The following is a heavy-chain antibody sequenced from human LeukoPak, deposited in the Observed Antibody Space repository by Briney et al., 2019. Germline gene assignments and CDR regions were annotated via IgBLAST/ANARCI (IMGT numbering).Heavy chain of an antibody. V-gene: IGHV3-23*01. CDR3: AKGDPLARQVPFDY. D-gene: IGHD3-10*01. CDR2: ISASGGST. J-gene: IGHJ4*02. Sequence: TGGSLRLSCAASGFTFSTYAMSWVRQAPGQGLEWVSTISASGGSTYYADSVKGRFTISRDNSKNTLYLQMNSLRAEDTAVYCCAKGDPLARQVPFDYWGQGTLVTVSS. CDR1: GFTFSTYA.